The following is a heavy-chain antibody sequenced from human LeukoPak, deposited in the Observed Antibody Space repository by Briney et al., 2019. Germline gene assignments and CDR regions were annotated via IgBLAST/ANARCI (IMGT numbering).Heavy chain of an antibody. D-gene: IGHD3-22*01. CDR3: AAASGYYDSSGYILDY. J-gene: IGHJ4*02. V-gene: IGHV1-58*02. Sequence: ASVKVSCKASVFTFTSSAMQGVRQARGQRLEGIGWIVVGSGNTNYAQKFQERVTITRDMSTSTAYMELSSLRSEDTAVYYCAAASGYYDSSGYILDYWGQGTLVTVSS. CDR2: IVVGSGNT. CDR1: VFTFTSSA.